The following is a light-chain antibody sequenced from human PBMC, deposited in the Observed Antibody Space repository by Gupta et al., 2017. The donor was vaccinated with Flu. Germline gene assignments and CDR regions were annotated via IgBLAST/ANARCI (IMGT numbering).Light chain of an antibody. V-gene: IGLV1-40*01. J-gene: IGLJ1*01. CDR1: SSNTGAGYD. CDR3: QSYDSSLSGSGV. Sequence: QSVLPQPPPVSGAPGQRVTISCTGSSSNTGAGYDVHWYQQLPGTAPKLLIYGNSNRHSGGPDRFSGSKSGTSASLAITGLQAEDEADYYCQSYDSSLSGSGVFGTGTKVTVL. CDR2: GNS.